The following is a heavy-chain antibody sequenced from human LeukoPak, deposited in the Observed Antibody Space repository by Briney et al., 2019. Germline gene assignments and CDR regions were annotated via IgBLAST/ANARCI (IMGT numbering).Heavy chain of an antibody. CDR3: AGHFKPRRLLHHGEVDY. CDR2: IYPGGSDT. CDR1: GYSFTSYW. D-gene: IGHD3-22*01. V-gene: IGHV5-51*01. Sequence: GESLKISCKGSGYSFTSYWIGWVRQMPGKGLEWMGIIYPGGSDTRYSPSFQGQVTISADKSISTAYLQWSSLKASDTAMYYCAGHFKPRRLLHHGEVDYWGQGTLVTVSS. J-gene: IGHJ4*02.